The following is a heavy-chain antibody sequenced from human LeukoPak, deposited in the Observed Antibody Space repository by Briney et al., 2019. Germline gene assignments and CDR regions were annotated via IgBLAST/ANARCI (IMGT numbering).Heavy chain of an antibody. D-gene: IGHD4-17*01. CDR3: ARDEHGDYGDV. Sequence: EASVKVSCKASGGTFSSYAISWVRQAPGQGLEWMGRIIPILGIANYAQKFQGRVTITADKSTSTAYMELSSPRSEDTAVYYCARDEHGDYGDVWGQGTTVTVSS. CDR1: GGTFSSYA. J-gene: IGHJ6*02. V-gene: IGHV1-69*04. CDR2: IIPILGIA.